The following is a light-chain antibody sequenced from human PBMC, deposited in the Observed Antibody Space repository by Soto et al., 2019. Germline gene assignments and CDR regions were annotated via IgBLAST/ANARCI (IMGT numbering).Light chain of an antibody. CDR2: KAS. J-gene: IGKJ1*01. CDR3: QQYNDYSWT. CDR1: QDISNY. V-gene: IGKV1-5*03. Sequence: DIQMTQSPSSLSASVGDIVTITCHASQDISNYLNWYQQKPGKAPKLLIYKASTLKSGVPSRFSGSGSGTEFTLTISNLQPDDVAIYYCQQYNDYSWTFGQGTKVDIK.